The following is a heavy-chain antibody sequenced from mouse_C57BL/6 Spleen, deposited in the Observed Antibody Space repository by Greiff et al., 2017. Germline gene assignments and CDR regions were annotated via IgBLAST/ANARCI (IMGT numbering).Heavy chain of an antibody. D-gene: IGHD1-1*01. CDR2: ILPGSGRT. V-gene: IGHV1-9*01. CDR1: GYTFTGYW. CDR3: ARRSDGNRPRYFDY. J-gene: IGHJ2*01. Sequence: QVQLKQSGAELMKPGASVKLSCKATGYTFTGYWIAWVKQRPGHGLEWIGEILPGSGRTNYPEKFKGKATFTADTSSNTAYMQLSSLTTEDSAIYYCARRSDGNRPRYFDYWGQGTTLTVSS.